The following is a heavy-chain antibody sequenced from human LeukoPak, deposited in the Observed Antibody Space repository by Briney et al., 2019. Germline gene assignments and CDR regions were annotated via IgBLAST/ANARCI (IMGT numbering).Heavy chain of an antibody. Sequence: GGSLRLSCAASGFTFSSYWMHWVRQAPGKGLVWVSRINTDGSSTSYADSVKGRFTISRDNAKNTLYLQMNSLRAEDTAVYYCARARIVRDAFDIWGQGTMVTVSS. D-gene: IGHD2-8*01. CDR2: INTDGSST. J-gene: IGHJ3*02. V-gene: IGHV3-74*01. CDR1: GFTFSSYW. CDR3: ARARIVRDAFDI.